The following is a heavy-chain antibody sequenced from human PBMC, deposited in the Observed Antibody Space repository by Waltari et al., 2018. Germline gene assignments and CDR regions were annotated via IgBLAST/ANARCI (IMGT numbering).Heavy chain of an antibody. CDR3: ARDWSYYYDSSGYYGGGAFDI. D-gene: IGHD3-22*01. CDR2: ISSSSSYI. Sequence: EVQLVESGGGLVKPGGSLRLSCAASGFTFSSYSMNWVRQAPGKGLERVSSISSSSSYIYYADSVKGRFTISRDNAKNSLYLQMNSLRAEDTAVYYCARDWSYYYDSSGYYGGGAFDIWGQGTMVTVSS. V-gene: IGHV3-21*01. CDR1: GFTFSSYS. J-gene: IGHJ3*02.